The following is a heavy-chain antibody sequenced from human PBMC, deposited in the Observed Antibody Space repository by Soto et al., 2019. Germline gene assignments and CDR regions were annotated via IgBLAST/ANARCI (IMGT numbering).Heavy chain of an antibody. V-gene: IGHV3-21*01. CDR2: IRSRSSYI. J-gene: IGHJ6*02. Sequence: VGSLRLSCAASGFTFSTYGMTWVRQAPGKGLEWVSSIRSRSSYIYYADSVKGRFTISRDNAKNSLFLHMNSLRADDTAVYYCARDEGGESSLYYYYGVDVWGQGTTVTVSS. CDR1: GFTFSTYG. D-gene: IGHD3-16*01. CDR3: ARDEGGESSLYYYYGVDV.